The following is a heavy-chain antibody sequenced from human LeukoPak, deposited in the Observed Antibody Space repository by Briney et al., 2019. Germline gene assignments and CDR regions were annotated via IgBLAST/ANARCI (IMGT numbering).Heavy chain of an antibody. CDR1: GDSISSYY. D-gene: IGHD2-15*01. CDR2: IYYSGST. V-gene: IGHV4-59*01. J-gene: IGHJ5*02. CDR3: AREREYCSGGSCRRWFDP. Sequence: PSETLSLTCIVSGDSISSYYWSWIRQPPGKGLEWIGYIYYSGSTNYNPSLKSRVTISVDTSKNHFSLKLSSVTAADTAVYYCAREREYCSGGSCRRWFDPWGQGTLVTVSS.